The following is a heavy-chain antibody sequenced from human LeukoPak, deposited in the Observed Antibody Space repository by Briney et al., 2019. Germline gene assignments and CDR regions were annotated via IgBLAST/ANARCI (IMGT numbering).Heavy chain of an antibody. D-gene: IGHD3-22*01. CDR3: ARARGWYDSSGHLLDY. Sequence: PGGSPRLSCAASGFTFSTHAMGWVRQAPGKGLEWVAFIGYDESKKYYAESVKGRFTISRDDSKNTLYLQMSALKTEDTAVYYCARARGWYDSSGHLLDYWGQGTLVTVSS. CDR1: GFTFSTHA. V-gene: IGHV3-30*04. CDR2: IGYDESKK. J-gene: IGHJ4*02.